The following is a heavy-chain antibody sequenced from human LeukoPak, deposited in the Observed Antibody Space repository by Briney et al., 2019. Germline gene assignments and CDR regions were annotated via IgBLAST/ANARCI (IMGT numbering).Heavy chain of an antibody. CDR1: GYTFTSYD. V-gene: IGHV1-8*01. J-gene: IGHJ6*03. Sequence: ASVKVSCKASGYTFTSYDINWVRQATGQGLEWMGWMNPNSGNTGYAQKFQGRVTMTRNTSISTAYMELSSLRSEDTAVYYCARGRRAAAGRYYYYYMDVWGKGTTVTVSS. CDR3: ARGRRAAAGRYYYYYMDV. CDR2: MNPNSGNT. D-gene: IGHD6-13*01.